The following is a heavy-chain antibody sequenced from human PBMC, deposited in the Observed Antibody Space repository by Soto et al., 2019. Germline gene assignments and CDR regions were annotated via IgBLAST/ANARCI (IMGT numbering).Heavy chain of an antibody. CDR2: ISAYNSNT. D-gene: IGHD2-8*01. V-gene: IGHV1-18*01. CDR1: GYTFTSYG. CDR3: ARPHRYCNNGVCYNPQDAFDI. J-gene: IGHJ3*02. Sequence: ASVKVSCKASGYTFTSYGISWVRQAPGQGLEWMGWISAYNSNTNYSQKFQGRVTITRDTSASTAYMELSSLRSEDTAVYYCARPHRYCNNGVCYNPQDAFDIWGQGTMVTVS.